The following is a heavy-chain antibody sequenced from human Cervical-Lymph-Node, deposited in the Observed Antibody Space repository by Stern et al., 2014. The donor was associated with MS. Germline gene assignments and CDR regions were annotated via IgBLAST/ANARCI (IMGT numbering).Heavy chain of an antibody. J-gene: IGHJ4*02. CDR1: GYTFTSYW. CDR2: IFPGGSDI. V-gene: IGHV5-51*01. CDR3: ARQRYFDY. Sequence: EVQLVQSGPEVKRPGESLKISCQASGYTFTSYWIGWVRQMPGKGLEWIAIIFPGGSDIRYSPSFPGPVTISAHKSSRTAYLQWNNLKASDTAIYYCARQRYFDYWGQGTLVTVSS.